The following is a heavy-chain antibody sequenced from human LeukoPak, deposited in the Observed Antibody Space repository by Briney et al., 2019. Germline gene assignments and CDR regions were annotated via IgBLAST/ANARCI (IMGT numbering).Heavy chain of an antibody. CDR1: GFTFSSFG. D-gene: IGHD3-10*01. J-gene: IGHJ4*02. CDR3: ARDWDGPSITMDY. Sequence: PGRSLRLSCAVSGFTFSSFGMHWVRQAPGKGLEWVSVISYDGRNKYYADSVKGRFTISRDNSKNTLYLQMNSLRAEDTAVYYCARDWDGPSITMDYWGQGTLVTVSS. V-gene: IGHV3-30*01. CDR2: ISYDGRNK.